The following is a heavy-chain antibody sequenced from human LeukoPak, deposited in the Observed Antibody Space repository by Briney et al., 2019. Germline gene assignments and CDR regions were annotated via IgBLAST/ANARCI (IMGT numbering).Heavy chain of an antibody. CDR3: AKGYSGYDSFDY. Sequence: GGSLRLSCAASRFTFSSYAMSWVRQAPGKGLEWVSAISGSGGSTYYADSVKGRFTISRDNSKNTLYLQMNSLRAEDTAVYYCAKGYSGYDSFDYWGQGTLVTVSS. CDR2: ISGSGGST. CDR1: RFTFSSYA. J-gene: IGHJ4*02. D-gene: IGHD5-12*01. V-gene: IGHV3-23*01.